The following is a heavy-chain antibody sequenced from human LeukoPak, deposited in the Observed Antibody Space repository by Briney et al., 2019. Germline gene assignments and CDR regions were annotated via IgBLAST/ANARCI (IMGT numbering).Heavy chain of an antibody. CDR3: ASGYSYGHFDY. Sequence: SETLALTCTVSGGSISGFYWSWIRQPPGEGLEWIGYIYYSGSTNYNPSLKSRVTISVDTSKNQFSLKLSSVTAADTAVYYCASGYSYGHFDYWGQGTLVTVSS. CDR2: IYYSGST. J-gene: IGHJ4*02. D-gene: IGHD5-18*01. V-gene: IGHV4-59*01. CDR1: GGSISGFY.